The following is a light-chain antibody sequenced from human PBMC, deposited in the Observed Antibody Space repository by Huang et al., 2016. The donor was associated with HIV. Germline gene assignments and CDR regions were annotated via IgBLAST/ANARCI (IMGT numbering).Light chain of an antibody. CDR1: QSLLHSNRKTY. CDR2: DLS. Sequence: DIVMTQTPLSLSVTPGQPASISCKSSQSLLHSNRKTYLYWYLQKPGQSPQLLMYDLSRRFSGVSDRFTGSGSTTDFTLKISRVEAEDVGVYYCMQGLYSPYTCGQGTKLEIK. J-gene: IGKJ2*01. CDR3: MQGLYSPYT. V-gene: IGKV2-29*02.